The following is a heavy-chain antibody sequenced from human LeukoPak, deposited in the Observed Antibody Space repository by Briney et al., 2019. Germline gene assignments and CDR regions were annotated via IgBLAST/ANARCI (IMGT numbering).Heavy chain of an antibody. CDR1: GGTFSSYA. V-gene: IGHV1-69*05. D-gene: IGHD6-6*01. CDR2: IIPIFGTA. J-gene: IGHJ4*02. Sequence: SVKVSCKASGGTFSSYAISWVRQAPGQGLEWMGGIIPIFGTANYAQKLQGRVTMTTDTSTSTAYMELRSLRSDDTAVCYCARSSIAARPRYFDYWGQGTLVTVSS. CDR3: ARSSIAARPRYFDY.